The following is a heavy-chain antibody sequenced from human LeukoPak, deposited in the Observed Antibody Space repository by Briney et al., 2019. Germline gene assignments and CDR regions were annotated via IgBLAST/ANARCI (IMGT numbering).Heavy chain of an antibody. CDR2: IKSSGSP. CDR1: GDSISSSSNW. CDR3: ARLSWITDY. Sequence: SETLSLTCTVSGDSISSSSNWWGWIRQPPGKGLEWIGHIKSSGSPNYNPPLKSRVTISVDTSKNQFSLKVSSVTAADTAVYYCARLSWITDYWGQGILVTVSS. V-gene: IGHV4-39*01. J-gene: IGHJ4*02. D-gene: IGHD5-12*01.